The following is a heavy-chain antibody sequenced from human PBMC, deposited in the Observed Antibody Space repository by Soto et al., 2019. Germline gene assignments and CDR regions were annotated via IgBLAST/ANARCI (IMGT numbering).Heavy chain of an antibody. J-gene: IGHJ6*03. V-gene: IGHV1-2*04. CDR2: INPNSGVT. Sequence: QVQLVQSGAEVKKPGASVTVSCRSSGDTFTDYYMHWVRQAPGQGLEWMGWINPNSGVTKYAQKFQGWVTMTRDTSIRTVYMQPSRVRSDDTAVYYCARERGGATATLDYYYFYMDVWGTGTTVTVSS. CDR1: GDTFTDYY. D-gene: IGHD5-12*01. CDR3: ARERGGATATLDYYYFYMDV.